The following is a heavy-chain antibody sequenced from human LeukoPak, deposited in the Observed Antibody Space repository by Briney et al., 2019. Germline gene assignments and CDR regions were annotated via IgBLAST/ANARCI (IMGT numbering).Heavy chain of an antibody. CDR1: GFTFSSYA. Sequence: GSLRLSCAASGFTFSSYAMSWVRQAPGKGLEWIGYIYSSGTTNYNPSLKSRVTIAVDTSTNQFSLRLGSVTAADTAVYYCAITQRDTIFDYWGQGTLVIVSS. V-gene: IGHV4-59*01. CDR3: AITQRDTIFDY. CDR2: IYSSGTT. J-gene: IGHJ4*02. D-gene: IGHD5-18*01.